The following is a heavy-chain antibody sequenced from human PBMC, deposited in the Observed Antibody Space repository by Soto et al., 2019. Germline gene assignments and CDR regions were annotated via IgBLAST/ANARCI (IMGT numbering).Heavy chain of an antibody. Sequence: PSETLSLTCTVSGGSISSGDYYWSWISQPPGKGLEWIGYIYYSGSTYYNPSLKSRVTISVDTSKSQFSLKLSSVTAAVSAVYYCARHTPAISISDHWGQGTLVTVSS. V-gene: IGHV4-30-4*01. D-gene: IGHD2-15*01. CDR3: ARHTPAISISDH. J-gene: IGHJ4*02. CDR1: GGSISSGDYY. CDR2: IYYSGST.